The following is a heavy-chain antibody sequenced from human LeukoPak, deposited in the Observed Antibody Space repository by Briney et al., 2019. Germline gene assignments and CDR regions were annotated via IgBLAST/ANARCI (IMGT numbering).Heavy chain of an antibody. CDR3: ARGSHYFDF. D-gene: IGHD6-25*01. V-gene: IGHV3-48*03. Sequence: PGGSLRLSCAASGFTFSVHEMNWVRQAPGKRLEWLSYISDNSRTIYYADSVDGRFTISRDNGKNSLYLHMNRLTVEGTAIYYCARGSHYFDFWGRGTLVTVSS. CDR1: GFTFSVHE. CDR2: ISDNSRTI. J-gene: IGHJ4*02.